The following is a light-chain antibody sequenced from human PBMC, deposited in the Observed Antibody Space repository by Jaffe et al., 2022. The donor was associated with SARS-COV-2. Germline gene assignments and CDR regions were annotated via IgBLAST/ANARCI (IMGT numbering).Light chain of an antibody. J-gene: IGKJ2*01. CDR1: QSVFFTPTNLNY. CDR2: WAS. V-gene: IGKV4-1*01. CDR3: QQYYSNPQT. Sequence: DIVMTQSPDSLAVSLGERATINCRSSQSVFFTPTNLNYLGWYQQKSGHPPKLLIYWASSRESGVPDRFSGSGSGTDFTLTINNLQAEDVAVYYCQQYYSNPQTFGQGTKLEI.